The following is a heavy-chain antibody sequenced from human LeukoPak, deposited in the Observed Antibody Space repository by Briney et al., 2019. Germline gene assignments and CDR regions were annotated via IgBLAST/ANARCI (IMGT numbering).Heavy chain of an antibody. Sequence: ASVKVSCKASGYTFIGYYIHWVRQAPGQGLEWMGWINPNSGGTNYEEKFQGRVTMTRDTSISTAYMELSRLRSDDTAVYYCARDASPLDYWGQGTLVTVSS. CDR1: GYTFIGYY. J-gene: IGHJ4*02. CDR3: ARDASPLDY. CDR2: INPNSGGT. V-gene: IGHV1-2*02.